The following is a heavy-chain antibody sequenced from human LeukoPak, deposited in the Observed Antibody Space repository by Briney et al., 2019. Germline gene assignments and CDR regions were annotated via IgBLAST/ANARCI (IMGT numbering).Heavy chain of an antibody. CDR2: INPNSCGT. D-gene: IGHD1-26*01. J-gene: IGHJ5*02. CDR1: GYTFTGYY. Sequence: ASVKVTCKASGYTFTGYYMHWVRQAPGRGLEWMGWINPNSCGTNYAQKFQGRVTMTRDTSISTAYMELSRLRSDDTAVYYCARGGELAANWFDPWGQGTLVTVSS. V-gene: IGHV1-2*02. CDR3: ARGGELAANWFDP.